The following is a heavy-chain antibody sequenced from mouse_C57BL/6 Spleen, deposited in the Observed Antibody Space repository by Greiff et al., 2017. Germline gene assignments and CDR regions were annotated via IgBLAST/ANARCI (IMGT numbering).Heavy chain of an antibody. Sequence: VQLQQSGAELVRPGASVTLSCKASGYTFTDYEMHWVKQTPVHGLEWIGAIDPETGGTAYNQKFKGKAILTADKSSSTAYMELRSLTSEDSAVYYCTRGDNPNWYFDVWGTGTTVTVSS. D-gene: IGHD1-3*01. J-gene: IGHJ1*03. CDR1: GYTFTDYE. CDR2: IDPETGGT. CDR3: TRGDNPNWYFDV. V-gene: IGHV1-15*01.